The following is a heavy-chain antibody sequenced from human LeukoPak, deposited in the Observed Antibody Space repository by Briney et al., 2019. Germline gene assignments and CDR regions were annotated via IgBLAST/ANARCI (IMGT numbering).Heavy chain of an antibody. D-gene: IGHD6-19*01. J-gene: IGHJ3*02. Sequence: SETLSLTCTVSGGSISSYYWSWIRQPPGKGLEWIGYIYYSGSTNCNPSLKSRVTISVDTSKNQFSLKLSSVTAADTAVYYCARDGGIAVAWGAFDIWGQGTMVTVSS. V-gene: IGHV4-59*01. CDR2: IYYSGST. CDR1: GGSISSYY. CDR3: ARDGGIAVAWGAFDI.